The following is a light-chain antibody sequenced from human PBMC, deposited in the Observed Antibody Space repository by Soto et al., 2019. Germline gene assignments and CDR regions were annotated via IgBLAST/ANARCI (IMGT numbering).Light chain of an antibody. V-gene: IGLV2-11*01. Sequence: QSALTQPRSVSGSPGQSVTISCTGTSRDVGGYNSVSWYQQHPGKAPKLMIYDVSQRPSGVPDRFSGSKSGNTASLTISGLQPEDEADYFCCSYAGTYSYVFGPGTNVTVL. CDR1: SRDVGGYNS. CDR3: CSYAGTYSYV. J-gene: IGLJ1*01. CDR2: DVS.